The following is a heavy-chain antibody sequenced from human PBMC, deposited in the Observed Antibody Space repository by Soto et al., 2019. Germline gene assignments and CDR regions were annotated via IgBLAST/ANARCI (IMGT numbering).Heavy chain of an antibody. V-gene: IGHV3-23*01. J-gene: IGHJ6*04. CDR1: GFTFSSYA. D-gene: IGHD6-6*01. CDR2: ISGSGGST. CDR3: AKDIFSSNTYYGMDV. Sequence: GSLRLSCAASGFTFSSYAMSWVRQAPGKGLEWVSAISGSGGSTYYADSVKGRFTISRDNSKNTLYLQMNSLRAEDTAVYYCAKDIFSSNTYYGMDVWGKGTTVTVAS.